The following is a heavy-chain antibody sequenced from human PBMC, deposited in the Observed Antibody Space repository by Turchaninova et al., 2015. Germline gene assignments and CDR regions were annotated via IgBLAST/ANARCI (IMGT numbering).Heavy chain of an antibody. CDR3: ARLSWEVFDV. Sequence: VQLVQSGAEGKKPGESLRISCTGSGYSFPNFWMGWVRQMPGKGLEWMGMIYPGGSDIRYSPSFQGQVTISADKSISTAYLQWTRLKASDTAVYYCARLSWEVFDVWGQGTMVTVSS. CDR2: IYPGGSDI. CDR1: GYSFPNFW. V-gene: IGHV5-51*01. J-gene: IGHJ3*01. D-gene: IGHD1-26*01.